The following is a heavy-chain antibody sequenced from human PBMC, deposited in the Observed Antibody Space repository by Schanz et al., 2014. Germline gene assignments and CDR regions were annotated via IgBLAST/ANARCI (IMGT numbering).Heavy chain of an antibody. V-gene: IGHV1-18*01. D-gene: IGHD3-10*01. CDR2: ISAHNGNT. Sequence: QVHLVQSGAEVKKPGASVKVSCKASGYTFSRYGISWVRQAPGQGLEWMGWISAHNGNTNYAQKLQGRVSMTTDTSTNTAYMELRSLRSDDTAVYYCARDILYYFGSGSYPDYWGQGTLVTVSS. CDR1: GYTFSRYG. J-gene: IGHJ4*02. CDR3: ARDILYYFGSGSYPDY.